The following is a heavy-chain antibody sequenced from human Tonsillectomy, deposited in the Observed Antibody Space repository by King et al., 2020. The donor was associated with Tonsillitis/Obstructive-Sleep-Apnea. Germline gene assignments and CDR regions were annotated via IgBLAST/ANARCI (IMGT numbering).Heavy chain of an antibody. D-gene: IGHD2-15*01. V-gene: IGHV5-51*01. Sequence: VQLVESGPEVKKPGESLTISCPSSGYGFTTFWIGWGRQMPGKGLEWMGIIYPGDSDTTYSPSFQGQVTMSVDKFINTAYLQWSSLKASDTAIYYCARHGSGGSWGAFDIWGQGTVVTVSS. CDR1: GYGFTTFW. CDR3: ARHGSGGSWGAFDI. CDR2: IYPGDSDT. J-gene: IGHJ3*02.